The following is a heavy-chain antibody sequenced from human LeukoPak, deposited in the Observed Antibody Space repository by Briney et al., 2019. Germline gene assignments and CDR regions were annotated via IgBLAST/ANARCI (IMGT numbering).Heavy chain of an antibody. V-gene: IGHV3-23*01. Sequence: GGSLRLSCTASGFAMSWVRQAPGKGLEWVASIRGSGDDSTYYADSVKGRFISSRDHFKNTLYLQMDSLRAEDSAVYYCANRVGLRYYYFDYWGQGTLVTVSS. CDR1: GFA. J-gene: IGHJ4*02. D-gene: IGHD4-17*01. CDR2: IRGSGDDST. CDR3: ANRVGLRYYYFDY.